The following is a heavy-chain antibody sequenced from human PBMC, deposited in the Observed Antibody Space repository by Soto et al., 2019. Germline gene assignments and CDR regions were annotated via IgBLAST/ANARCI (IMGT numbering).Heavy chain of an antibody. D-gene: IGHD3-10*01. V-gene: IGHV3-74*01. J-gene: IGHJ4*02. Sequence: EVLLVESGGNLVQPGGSLRLSCAASGFTFSSYWIHWVRQPPGKGLLWVSRINTDGSTTNYADSVKGRFTISRDNAKNTLYLQMNSLSAEYTAVYYCARGASGDYYLDYWGQGALVTISS. CDR3: ARGASGDYYLDY. CDR1: GFTFSSYW. CDR2: INTDGSTT.